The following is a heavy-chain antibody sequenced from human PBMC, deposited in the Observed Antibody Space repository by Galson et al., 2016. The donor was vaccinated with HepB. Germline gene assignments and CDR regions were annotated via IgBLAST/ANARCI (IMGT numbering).Heavy chain of an antibody. V-gene: IGHV4-39*01. CDR2: INYSGST. CDR3: ASAAVWGCRNAVCTYAFDV. D-gene: IGHD2-8*01. Sequence: SETLSLTCTVSGGSFRSTNSFWGWIRQPPGKGLEWIGNINYSGSTYYSPSLKSRVTISVDTSKNQFSLNLSSVTAADTAVYYCASAAVWGCRNAVCTYAFDVWGQGTKVTVSS. CDR1: GGSFRSTNSF. J-gene: IGHJ3*01.